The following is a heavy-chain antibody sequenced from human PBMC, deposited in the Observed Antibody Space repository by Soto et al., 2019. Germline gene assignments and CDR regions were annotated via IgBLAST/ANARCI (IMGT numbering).Heavy chain of an antibody. J-gene: IGHJ4*02. Sequence: PSETLSLTCAVYGGSFSGYYWSWIRQPPGKGLEWIGEINHSGSTNYNPSLKSRVTISVDTSKNQFSLKLSSVTAADTAVYYCARGVDGYKPFDYWGQGTLVTVSS. CDR3: ARGVDGYKPFDY. D-gene: IGHD5-12*01. V-gene: IGHV4-34*01. CDR2: INHSGST. CDR1: GGSFSGYY.